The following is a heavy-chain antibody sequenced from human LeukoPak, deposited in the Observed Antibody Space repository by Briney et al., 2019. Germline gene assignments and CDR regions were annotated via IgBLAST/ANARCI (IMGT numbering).Heavy chain of an antibody. Sequence: PSETLSLTCTVSGGSISSGGYYWSWIRQPPGKGLEWIGYIYHSGSTYYNPSLKSRVTISVDRSKNQFPLKLSSVTAADTAVYYCARLPYSSSYPYYMDVGGKGTTVTVSS. CDR1: GGSISSGGYY. V-gene: IGHV4-30-2*01. D-gene: IGHD6-6*01. J-gene: IGHJ6*03. CDR2: IYHSGST. CDR3: ARLPYSSSYPYYMDV.